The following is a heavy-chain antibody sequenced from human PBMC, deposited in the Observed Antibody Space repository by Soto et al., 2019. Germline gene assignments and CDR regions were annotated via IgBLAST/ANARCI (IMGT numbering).Heavy chain of an antibody. CDR2: IIPIFGTA. J-gene: IGHJ5*02. D-gene: IGHD6-19*01. Sequence: ASVKVSCKASGGTFSSYAISWVRQAPGQGLEWMGGIIPIFGTANYAQKFQGRVTITADESTSTAYMELSSLRSEDTAVYYCARDHSSGWYFSGWFDPWGQGTLVTVSS. V-gene: IGHV1-69*13. CDR3: ARDHSSGWYFSGWFDP. CDR1: GGTFSSYA.